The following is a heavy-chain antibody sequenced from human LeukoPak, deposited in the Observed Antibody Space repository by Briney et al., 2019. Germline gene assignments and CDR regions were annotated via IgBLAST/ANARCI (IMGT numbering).Heavy chain of an antibody. V-gene: IGHV3-53*01. CDR2: IYSNTSA. CDR1: GFTISYNY. Sequence: QSGGSLRLSCAASGFTISYNYMSWVRQAPGKGLQRVSVIYSNTSAYYADSVKGRFTISRDNAKNSLYLQMNSLRAEDTAVYYCARDRPYSGSHGGDYWGQGTLVTVSS. D-gene: IGHD1-26*01. J-gene: IGHJ4*02. CDR3: ARDRPYSGSHGGDY.